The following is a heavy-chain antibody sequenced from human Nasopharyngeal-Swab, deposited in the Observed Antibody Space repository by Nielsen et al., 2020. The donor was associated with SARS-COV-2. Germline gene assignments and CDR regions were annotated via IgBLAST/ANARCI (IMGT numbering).Heavy chain of an antibody. J-gene: IGHJ6*02. CDR3: ARGETAMAKYYYYGMDV. Sequence: GESLKISWAASGFTFSSYSMNWVRQAPGTGLEWVSYISSSSSTIYYADSVKGRFTISRDNAKNSLYLQMNSLRDEDTAVYYCARGETAMAKYYYYGMDVWGQGTTVTVSS. D-gene: IGHD5-18*01. CDR2: ISSSSSTI. V-gene: IGHV3-48*02. CDR1: GFTFSSYS.